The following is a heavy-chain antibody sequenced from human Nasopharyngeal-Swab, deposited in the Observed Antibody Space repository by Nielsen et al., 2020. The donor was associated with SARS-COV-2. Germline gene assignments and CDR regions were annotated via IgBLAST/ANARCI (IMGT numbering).Heavy chain of an antibody. V-gene: IGHV3-15*01. D-gene: IGHD6-13*01. CDR3: TTDVDSSSWHYYYYGMDV. CDR2: IKSNTDGGTT. J-gene: IGHJ6*02. Sequence: VRQAPGKGLEWVGSIKSNTDGGTTDYAAPVKGRFTISRDDSKNTLYLQMNSLKTEDTAVYYCTTDVDSSSWHYYYYGMDVWGQGTTVTVSS.